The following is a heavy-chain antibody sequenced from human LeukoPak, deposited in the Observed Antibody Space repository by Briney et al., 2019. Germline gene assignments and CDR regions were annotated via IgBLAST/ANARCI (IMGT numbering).Heavy chain of an antibody. CDR2: ISGSSSYI. J-gene: IGHJ3*02. V-gene: IGHV3-21*01. Sequence: PGGSLRLSCAASGFTFSSYSMNWVRQAPGKGLEWVSSISGSSSYIYYADSVKGRFTISRDNAKNSLYLQMNSLRAEDTAVYYCARVPVRVTTDHDAFDIWGQGTMVTVSS. CDR3: ARVPVRVTTDHDAFDI. D-gene: IGHD4-17*01. CDR1: GFTFSSYS.